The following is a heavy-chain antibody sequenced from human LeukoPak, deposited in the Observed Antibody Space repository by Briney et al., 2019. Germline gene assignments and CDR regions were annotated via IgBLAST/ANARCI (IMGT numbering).Heavy chain of an antibody. Sequence: PSETLSLTCTVSGGSISSGGYYWSWIRQHPGKGLEWIGYIYYSGSTYYNPSLKSRVTISVDTSKNQFSLKLSSVTAADTAVYYCARVRLYYGSGGNWFDPWGQGTLVTASS. D-gene: IGHD3-10*01. CDR1: GGSISSGGYY. V-gene: IGHV4-31*03. J-gene: IGHJ5*02. CDR3: ARVRLYYGSGGNWFDP. CDR2: IYYSGST.